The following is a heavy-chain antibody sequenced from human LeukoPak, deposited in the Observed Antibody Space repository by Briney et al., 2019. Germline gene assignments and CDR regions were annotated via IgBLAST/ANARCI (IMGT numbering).Heavy chain of an antibody. Sequence: GGSLRLSCTTSEFTFRSYDMHWGRQAPGQGLEWVSVISHDGNNKYYVDSLKGRFAISRDNSKSTLYLQMNSVRAEDTAVYYCAIDRMIYGRYSGGSLDYWGQGTLVAVSS. CDR2: ISHDGNNK. J-gene: IGHJ4*02. CDR1: EFTFRSYD. CDR3: AIDRMIYGRYSGGSLDY. D-gene: IGHD3-10*01. V-gene: IGHV3-30*03.